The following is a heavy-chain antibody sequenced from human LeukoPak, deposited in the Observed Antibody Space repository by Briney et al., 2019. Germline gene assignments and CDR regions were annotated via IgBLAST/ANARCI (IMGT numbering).Heavy chain of an antibody. D-gene: IGHD1-26*01. J-gene: IGHJ3*02. Sequence: SVKVSCKASGGTFSSYAISWVRQAPGQGLEWMGGIIPICGTANYAQKFQGRVTITADKSTSTAYMELSSLRSEDTAVYYCARYGGRYAAAFDIWGEGTMVTVSS. CDR2: IIPICGTA. V-gene: IGHV1-69*06. CDR3: ARYGGRYAAAFDI. CDR1: GGTFSSYA.